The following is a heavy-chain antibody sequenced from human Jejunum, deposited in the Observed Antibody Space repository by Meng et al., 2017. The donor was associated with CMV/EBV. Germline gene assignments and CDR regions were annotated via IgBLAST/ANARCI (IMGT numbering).Heavy chain of an antibody. CDR3: ARDGRSFLSRYWYFDL. CDR2: LSLSGRST. J-gene: IGHJ2*01. D-gene: IGHD2/OR15-2a*01. CDR1: FSLRSND. Sequence: FSLRSNDMSWVRQAPGKGLEYISTLSLSGRSTYYSDSVRGRFTVSRDDSTNTFYLHMDSLRADDTAVYYCARDGRSFLSRYWYFDLWGRGALVTVSS. V-gene: IGHV3-23*01.